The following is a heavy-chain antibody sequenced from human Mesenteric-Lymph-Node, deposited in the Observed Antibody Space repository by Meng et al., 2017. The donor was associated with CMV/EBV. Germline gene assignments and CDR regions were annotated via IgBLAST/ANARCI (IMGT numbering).Heavy chain of an antibody. J-gene: IGHJ4*02. CDR1: GYSISSDYY. V-gene: IGHV4-38-2*02. D-gene: IGHD5-18*01. Sequence: SETLSLTCTVSGYSISSDYYWGWIRQPPGKGLEWIGTTYHSGSTYYNPSLKSRVTTSIDTSKNQFSLKLSSVTAADTALYYCARHEPKGFTAPFEYWGQGTLVTVSS. CDR2: TYHSGST. CDR3: ARHEPKGFTAPFEY.